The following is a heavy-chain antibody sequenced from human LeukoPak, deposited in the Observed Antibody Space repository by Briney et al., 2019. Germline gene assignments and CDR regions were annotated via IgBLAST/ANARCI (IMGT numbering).Heavy chain of an antibody. CDR2: IYYSGST. CDR3: ARGRYYYDSSGYDYYYYGMDV. D-gene: IGHD3-22*01. J-gene: IGHJ6*02. Sequence: SETLSLTCTVSGGSISSGGYYWSWIRQHPGKGLEWIGYIYYSGSTYYTPSLKSRVTISVDTSKNQFSLKLSSVTAADTAVYYRARGRYYYDSSGYDYYYYGMDVWGQGTTVTVSS. V-gene: IGHV4-31*03. CDR1: GGSISSGGYY.